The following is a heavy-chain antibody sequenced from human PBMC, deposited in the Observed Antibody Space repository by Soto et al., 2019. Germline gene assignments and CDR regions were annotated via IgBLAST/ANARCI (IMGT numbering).Heavy chain of an antibody. Sequence: EVQLVESGGGLVQPGRSLRLSCAASGFTFDDYAMHWVRQAPGKGLEWVSGMSWNSGSIGYADSVKGRFTISRDNAKNSLYLQMNSLRAEDTALYYCAKDLDCGGDCYALDYWGQGTLVTVSS. V-gene: IGHV3-9*01. J-gene: IGHJ4*02. CDR2: MSWNSGSI. CDR1: GFTFDDYA. CDR3: AKDLDCGGDCYALDY. D-gene: IGHD2-21*02.